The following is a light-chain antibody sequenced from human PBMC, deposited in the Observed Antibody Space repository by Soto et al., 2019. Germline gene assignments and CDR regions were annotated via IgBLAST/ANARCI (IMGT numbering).Light chain of an antibody. CDR2: AAS. J-gene: IGKJ1*01. CDR1: QTVQFNY. V-gene: IGKV3-20*01. Sequence: EIVLTQSPCTLCFSPLERCTLSCKASQTVQFNYVAWYQQKPGQAPRLLINAASNRATGIPDRFSGSRSGMDFTLTISSLEPEDFAVYYCQQSGDSQWTFGQGTKVDIK. CDR3: QQSGDSQWT.